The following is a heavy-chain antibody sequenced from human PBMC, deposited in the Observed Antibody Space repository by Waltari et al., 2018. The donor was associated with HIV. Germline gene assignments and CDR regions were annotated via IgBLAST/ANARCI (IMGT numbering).Heavy chain of an antibody. CDR2: ISSYHGNT. CDR1: GYTFTRYG. V-gene: IGHV1-18*01. Sequence: QVQLVQSGAEVKKPGASVKVSCKASGYTFTRYGISWVGQAPGQGLEWMGWISSYHGNTNYAQHLQGRVTLTTDTSTSTAYMELRSLRSDDTAVYFCARVAQYQYDFWSGYRFDYWGRGTLVTVSS. J-gene: IGHJ4*02. CDR3: ARVAQYQYDFWSGYRFDY. D-gene: IGHD3-3*01.